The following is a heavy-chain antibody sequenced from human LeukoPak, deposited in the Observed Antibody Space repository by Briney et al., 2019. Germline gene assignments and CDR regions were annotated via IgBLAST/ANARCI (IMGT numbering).Heavy chain of an antibody. D-gene: IGHD6-19*01. V-gene: IGHV1-69*04. CDR3: ARDSSSGWHDY. CDR1: GYTFTGYY. Sequence: SVKVSCKASGYTFTGYYMHWVRQAPGQGLEWMGRIIPILGIANYAQKFQGRVTITADKSTSTAYMELSSLRSEDTAVYYCARDSSSGWHDYWGQGTLVTVSS. J-gene: IGHJ4*02. CDR2: IIPILGIA.